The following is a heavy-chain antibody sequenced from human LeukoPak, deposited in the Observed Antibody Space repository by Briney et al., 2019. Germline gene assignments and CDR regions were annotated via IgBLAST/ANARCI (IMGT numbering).Heavy chain of an antibody. Sequence: GGSLRLSCALSGGTVSNNYMSRVRQAPGKGLEWVSIIYPDGGTNYADSVKGRFIISRDDFKNTVFLHMNSLRTEDTAVYYCARLTDCWGQGALVTVSS. CDR1: GGTVSNNY. J-gene: IGHJ4*02. CDR3: ARLTDC. CDR2: IYPDGGT. V-gene: IGHV3-66*02.